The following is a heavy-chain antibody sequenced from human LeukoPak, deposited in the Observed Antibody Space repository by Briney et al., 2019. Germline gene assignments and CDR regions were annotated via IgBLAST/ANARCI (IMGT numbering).Heavy chain of an antibody. CDR2: ISGSGGST. D-gene: IGHD3-22*01. CDR1: GFTFSSYA. J-gene: IGHJ4*02. V-gene: IGHV3-23*01. CDR3: AKEELYYYDSSGYSN. Sequence: GGSLRLPCAASGFTFSSYAMSWVRQAPGKGLEWVSGISGSGGSTYYADSVKGRFTISRDNSKNTLYLQMNSLRAEDTAVYYCAKEELYYYDSSGYSNWGQGTLVTVSS.